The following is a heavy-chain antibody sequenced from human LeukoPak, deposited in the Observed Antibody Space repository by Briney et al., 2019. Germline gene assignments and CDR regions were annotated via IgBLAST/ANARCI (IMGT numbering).Heavy chain of an antibody. Sequence: ASVKVSCKASGYTFTGYYMHWVRQAPGQGLEWMGWINHNSGCTNYAQKFQGWVTMTRDTSISTAYMELSRLRSDDTAVYYCARGVAAAETEFDYWGQGTLVTVSS. V-gene: IGHV1-2*04. D-gene: IGHD6-13*01. CDR2: INHNSGCT. J-gene: IGHJ4*02. CDR3: ARGVAAAETEFDY. CDR1: GYTFTGYY.